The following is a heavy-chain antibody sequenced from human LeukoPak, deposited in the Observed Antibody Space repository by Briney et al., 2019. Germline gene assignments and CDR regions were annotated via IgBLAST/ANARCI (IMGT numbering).Heavy chain of an antibody. J-gene: IGHJ4*02. CDR2: IKQDGSEK. Sequence: GGSLRLSCAASGFTFSGYWMSWVRQAPGKGLEWVANIKQDGSEKYYVDSVKGRFTISRDNAKNSLYLQMNSLRAEDTAVYYCARDFTYSYWGQGTLVTVSS. CDR3: ARDFTYSY. V-gene: IGHV3-7*01. CDR1: GFTFSGYW. D-gene: IGHD5-18*01.